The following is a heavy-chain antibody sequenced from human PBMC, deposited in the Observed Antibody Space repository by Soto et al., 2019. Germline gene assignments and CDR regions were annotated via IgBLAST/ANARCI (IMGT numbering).Heavy chain of an antibody. CDR1: GYTFTGHY. CDR3: ARGRSGQIVVFY. J-gene: IGHJ4*02. CDR2: IGPESGAT. V-gene: IGHV1-2*02. Sequence: ASRRFSCKASGYTFTGHYIHWVRQAPEQGPEWKGEIGPESGATRYAQKFQGRVTMTRDMSITTVYMELNNLSPDDTAVYYCARGRSGQIVVFYWGQGTPVTVSS. D-gene: IGHD1-26*01.